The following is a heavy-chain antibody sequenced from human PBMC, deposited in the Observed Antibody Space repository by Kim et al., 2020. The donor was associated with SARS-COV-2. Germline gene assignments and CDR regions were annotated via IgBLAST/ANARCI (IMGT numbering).Heavy chain of an antibody. Sequence: GGSLRLSCAASGFTFSSFCMHWVRQAPGKGLVWVSRILGDGSTTSYADSVKGRFTISRDNAKNTLYLQMNSLRAEDTAVYFCARERLNYYESSGHRYYY. J-gene: IGHJ6*01. CDR1: GFTFSSFC. CDR3: ARERLNYYESSGHRYYY. V-gene: IGHV3-74*01. CDR2: ILGDGSTT. D-gene: IGHD3-22*01.